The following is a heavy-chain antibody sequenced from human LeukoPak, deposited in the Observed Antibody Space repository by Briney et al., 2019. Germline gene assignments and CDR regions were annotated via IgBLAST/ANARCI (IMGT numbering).Heavy chain of an antibody. CDR3: ARETTGDPFDY. CDR2: IKQDGSGK. CDR1: GFTFSSYW. D-gene: IGHD7-27*01. V-gene: IGHV3-7*01. Sequence: PGGSLRLSCAASGFTFSSYWMSWVRQAPGKGLEWVANIKQDGSGKYYVDSVKGRFTISRDNAKNSLYLQMNSLRAEDTALYYCARETTGDPFDYWGQGTLVTVSS. J-gene: IGHJ4*02.